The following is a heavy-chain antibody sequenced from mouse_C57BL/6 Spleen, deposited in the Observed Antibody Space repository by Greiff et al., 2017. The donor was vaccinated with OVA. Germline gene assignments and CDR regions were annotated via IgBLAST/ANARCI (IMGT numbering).Heavy chain of an antibody. CDR3: ARGDGNYPPWFAY. V-gene: IGHV3-6*01. Sequence: DVKLQESGPGLVKPSQSLSLTCSVTGYSITSGYYWNWIRQFPGNKLEWMGYISYDGSNNYNPSLKNRISITRDTSKNQFFLKLNSVTTEDTATYYCARGDGNYPPWFAYWGQGTLVTVSA. CDR1: GYSITSGYY. D-gene: IGHD2-1*01. CDR2: ISYDGSN. J-gene: IGHJ3*01.